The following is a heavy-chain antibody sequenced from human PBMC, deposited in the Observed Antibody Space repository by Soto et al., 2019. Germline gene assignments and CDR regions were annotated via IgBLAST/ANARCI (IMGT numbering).Heavy chain of an antibody. D-gene: IGHD3-22*01. CDR1: GGTFSSYA. V-gene: IGHV1-69*13. CDR3: ARERAGRYDSSGYYPGWFDP. J-gene: IGHJ5*02. CDR2: IIPIFGTA. Sequence: SVKVSCKASGGTFSSYAIGWVRQAPGQGLEWMGGIIPIFGTANYAQKFQGRVTITADESTSTAYMELSSLRSEDTAVYYCARERAGRYDSSGYYPGWFDPWGQGTLVTVSS.